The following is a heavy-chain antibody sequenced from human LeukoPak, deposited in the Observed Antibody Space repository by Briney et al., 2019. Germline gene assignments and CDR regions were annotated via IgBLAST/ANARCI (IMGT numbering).Heavy chain of an antibody. D-gene: IGHD3-22*01. V-gene: IGHV4-34*01. CDR1: GGSFSGYY. CDR3: ARGPSYDSSGYDYYFDY. Sequence: SETLSLTCAVYGGSFSGYYWSWIRQPPGKGLEWIGETNHSGSTNYNPSLKSRVTISVDTSKSQFSLKLSSVTAADTAVYYCARGPSYDSSGYDYYFDYWGQGTLVTVSS. J-gene: IGHJ4*02. CDR2: TNHSGST.